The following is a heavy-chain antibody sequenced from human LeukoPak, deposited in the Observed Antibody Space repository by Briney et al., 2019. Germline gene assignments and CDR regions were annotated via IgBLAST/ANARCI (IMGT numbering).Heavy chain of an antibody. J-gene: IGHJ4*02. D-gene: IGHD3-10*01. V-gene: IGHV1-69*06. CDR2: IIPIFGTA. CDR3: ARDWQYGSGSYYGY. CDR1: GGTFSSYA. Sequence: GASVKVSCKASGGTFSSYAISWVRQAPGQGLEWMGGIIPIFGTANYAQKFQGRVTITADKSTSTAYMELSSLRSEDTAVYYCARDWQYGSGSYYGYWGQGTLVTVSS.